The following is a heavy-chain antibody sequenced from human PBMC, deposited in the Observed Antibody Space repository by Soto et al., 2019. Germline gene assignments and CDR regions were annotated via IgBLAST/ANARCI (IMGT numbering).Heavy chain of an antibody. CDR3: ARGVRGVTGLDP. Sequence: EVQLVETGGGLIQPVGSLRLSCAASGFTVSSNYMTCVRQAPGKGLEWVSVIYSGGSTYYADSVKGRVTISKDNSKNTLYLQMNSLRAEDTAVYYCARGVRGVTGLDPWGQGTLVTVSS. CDR1: GFTVSSNY. J-gene: IGHJ5*02. D-gene: IGHD3-10*01. V-gene: IGHV3-53*02. CDR2: IYSGGST.